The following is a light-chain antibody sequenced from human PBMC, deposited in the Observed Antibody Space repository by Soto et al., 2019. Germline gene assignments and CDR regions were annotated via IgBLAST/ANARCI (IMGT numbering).Light chain of an antibody. V-gene: IGKV3-20*01. Sequence: EIVLTQSPDALSLSPGERVSLSCRASQSVSSTYLAWYQQRRGQAPRLLIYGASTRAPGIPDRFSGGGSGTDFTLTISRLEPEEVAVYYCKKYGPPGNFGQGNKGDSK. CDR2: GAS. CDR1: QSVSSTY. CDR3: KKYGPPGN. J-gene: IGKJ1*01.